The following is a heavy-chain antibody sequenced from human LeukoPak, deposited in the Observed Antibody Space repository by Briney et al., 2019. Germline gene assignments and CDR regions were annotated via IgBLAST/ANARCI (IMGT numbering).Heavy chain of an antibody. Sequence: GGSLRLSCAASGFTFSSYSMNWVRQAPGKGLEWVGFIRSKAYGGTTEYAASVKGRFTISRYDSKSIAYLQMNSLKTEDTAVYYCTRVMGSSGWYGAFDYWGQGTLVTVSS. V-gene: IGHV3-49*04. CDR2: IRSKAYGGTT. D-gene: IGHD6-19*01. J-gene: IGHJ4*02. CDR1: GFTFSSYS. CDR3: TRVMGSSGWYGAFDY.